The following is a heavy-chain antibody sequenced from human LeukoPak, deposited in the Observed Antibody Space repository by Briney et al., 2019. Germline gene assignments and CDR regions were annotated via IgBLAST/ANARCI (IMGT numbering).Heavy chain of an antibody. J-gene: IGHJ5*02. Sequence: SETLSLTCAVYGGSFSGYYWSWIRQPPGKGLEWIGEINHSGSTNYNPSLKSRVTISVDTSKNQFSLELSSVTAADTAVYYCARGGKDIVVVVAATSWFDPWGQGTLVTVSS. D-gene: IGHD2-15*01. V-gene: IGHV4-34*01. CDR1: GGSFSGYY. CDR2: INHSGST. CDR3: ARGGKDIVVVVAATSWFDP.